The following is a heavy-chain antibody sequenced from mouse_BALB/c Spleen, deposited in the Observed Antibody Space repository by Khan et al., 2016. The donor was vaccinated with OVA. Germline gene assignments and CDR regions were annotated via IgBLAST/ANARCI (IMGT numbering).Heavy chain of an antibody. CDR3: ARGGYWVFAY. D-gene: IGHD4-1*01. Sequence: QVQLQQSGPELVKPGASVKMSCKASGYTFTDYVINWVKQRTGQGLEWIGDIYPGSGSTYYNEKFKGKAKLTADKSSNKAYMQLSSLTFEDSAVYFCARGGYWVFAYWGQGTLVTVSA. CDR1: GYTFTDYV. J-gene: IGHJ3*01. CDR2: IYPGSGST. V-gene: IGHV1-77*01.